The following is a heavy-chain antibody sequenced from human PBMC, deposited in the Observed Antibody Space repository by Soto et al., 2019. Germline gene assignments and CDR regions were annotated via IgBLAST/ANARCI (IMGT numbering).Heavy chain of an antibody. D-gene: IGHD2-15*01. CDR2: IYYSGST. CDR3: ARHTPAISISDH. V-gene: IGHV4-39*01. Sequence: TSETLSLTCSVSGVSINSGGYYWSWIRQHPGKGLEWIGNIYYSGSTYYNPSLKSRVTISVDTSKNQFSLKLSSVTAADTAVYYCARHTPAISISDHWGQGTLVTVSS. CDR1: GVSINSGGYY. J-gene: IGHJ4*02.